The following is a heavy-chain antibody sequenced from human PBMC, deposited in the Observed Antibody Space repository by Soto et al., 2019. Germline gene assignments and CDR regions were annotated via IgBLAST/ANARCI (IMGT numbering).Heavy chain of an antibody. V-gene: IGHV4-31*03. J-gene: IGHJ4*02. D-gene: IGHD4-17*01. CDR3: ARGGGATVTIDY. CDR2: IYYSGST. Sequence: SETLSLTCTVSGGYISSGGSYWSWIRQHPGKGLEWIAYIYYSGSTHYNPSLKSRVAISVDTSKNQFSLKLSSVTAADTAVYFCARGGGATVTIDYWGQGTLVTVSS. CDR1: GGYISSGGSY.